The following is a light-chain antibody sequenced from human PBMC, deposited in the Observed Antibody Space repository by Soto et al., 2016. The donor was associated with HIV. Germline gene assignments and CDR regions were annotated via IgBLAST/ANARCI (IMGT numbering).Light chain of an antibody. CDR3: MQGIHLPYT. CDR2: KVS. Sequence: DIVMTQSPLSLPVTLGQPASISCTSSQSLVHTDGNTYLSWFQQRPGQSPRRLIYKVSKRDSGVPDRFSGSGSGTDFTLKITRVEAEDVGVYYCMQGIHLPYTFGQGTKLEIK. J-gene: IGKJ2*01. CDR1: QSLVHTDGNTY. V-gene: IGKV2-30*02.